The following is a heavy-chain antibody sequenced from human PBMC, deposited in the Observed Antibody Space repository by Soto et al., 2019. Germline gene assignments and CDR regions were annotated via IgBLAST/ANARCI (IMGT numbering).Heavy chain of an antibody. Sequence: QVQLQDSGPGLVKPSQPLSITCTVSGGSISSVGYYWSWILQHPGKGLEWIGYIYYSGSTYYNPSLQSRVTMSVDTSNIQFSVKLSSVTTAETAVYYCARDPLTWGQRALVTGSS. J-gene: IGHJ4*02. CDR1: GGSISSVGYY. V-gene: IGHV4-31*03. CDR2: IYYSGST. CDR3: ARDPLT.